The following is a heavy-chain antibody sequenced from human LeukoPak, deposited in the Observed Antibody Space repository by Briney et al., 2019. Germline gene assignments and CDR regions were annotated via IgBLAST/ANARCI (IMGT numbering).Heavy chain of an antibody. D-gene: IGHD3-22*01. CDR1: GGSISGYY. Sequence: SETLSLTCTASGGSISGYYWSWIRQPPGKGLEWIGYISYTGSTYYNPSLKRQVTISVDTSNNQFPLKVTSVSAADTAVYYCARAANYYDRLFQHWGQATVDADSS. CDR3: ARAANYYDRLFQH. CDR2: ISYTGST. J-gene: IGHJ1*01. V-gene: IGHV4-59*01.